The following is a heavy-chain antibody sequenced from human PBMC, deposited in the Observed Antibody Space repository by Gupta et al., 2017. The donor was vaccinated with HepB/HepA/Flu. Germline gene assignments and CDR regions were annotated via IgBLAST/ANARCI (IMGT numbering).Heavy chain of an antibody. V-gene: IGHV3-21*02. CDR1: GFYFSTYT. D-gene: IGHD2-21*01. Sequence: EVQLVESGGGLVKPGGCLRLSCAASGFYFSTYTMNWVRQAPGKGLEWVASINGRSNYKYYADSVEGRFTVSRDNANSSLYLQMNSLRVEDTAVYYCAREDGVVGYTSSFDYWCEGTLAAVSS. CDR2: INGRSNYK. CDR3: AREDGVVGYTSSFDY. J-gene: IGHJ4*02.